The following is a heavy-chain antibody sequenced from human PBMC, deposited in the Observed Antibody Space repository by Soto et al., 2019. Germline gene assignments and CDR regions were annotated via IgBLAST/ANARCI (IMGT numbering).Heavy chain of an antibody. CDR3: ARGGRYFDS. Sequence: GGSLRLSCAASGFTFSSYWMHWVRQTPGKGLVWVSRINSDGRSTYYADSVTGRFTISRDNAKNTPYLQMNSLRAEDTAVYYCARGGRYFDSWGQGTLVTVSS. J-gene: IGHJ4*02. CDR1: GFTFSSYW. CDR2: INSDGRST. V-gene: IGHV3-74*01.